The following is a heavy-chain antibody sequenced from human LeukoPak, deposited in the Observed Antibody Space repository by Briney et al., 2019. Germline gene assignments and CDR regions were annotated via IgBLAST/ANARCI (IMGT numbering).Heavy chain of an antibody. V-gene: IGHV4-59*01. D-gene: IGHD6-13*01. CDR3: ARGTQYSSSWYYFDY. Sequence: PSETLSLTCTVSGGSISSYYWSWIRQPPGKGLEWIGYIYHSGSTYYNPSLTSRVTISVDTSKNQFSLKLSSVTAAVTAVYYCARGTQYSSSWYYFDYWGQGILVTVSS. CDR1: GGSISSYY. CDR2: IYHSGST. J-gene: IGHJ4*02.